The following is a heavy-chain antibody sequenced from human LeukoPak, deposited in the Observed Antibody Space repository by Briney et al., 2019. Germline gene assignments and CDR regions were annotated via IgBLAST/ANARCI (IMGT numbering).Heavy chain of an antibody. D-gene: IGHD6-13*01. CDR1: GFTFSSYG. CDR3: AKVAESSSSWYRYYYYYYMDV. Sequence: PGGSLRLSCAASGFTFSSYGMHWVRQAPGKGLEWVAFIRYDGSNKYYADSVKGRFTISRDNSKNTLYLQMNSLRAEDTAVYYCAKVAESSSSWYRYYYYYYMDVWGKGTTVTISS. V-gene: IGHV3-30*02. J-gene: IGHJ6*03. CDR2: IRYDGSNK.